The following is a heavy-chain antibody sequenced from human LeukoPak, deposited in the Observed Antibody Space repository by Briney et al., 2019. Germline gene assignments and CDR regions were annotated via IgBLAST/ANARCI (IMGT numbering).Heavy chain of an antibody. Sequence: PGGSLRLSCAASGFTFSNYWTSWVRQAPGKGLEWVANINQGGRESYYVDSVEGRFTISRDNAKNSLYLQMDSLRAEDTAVFYCARAATTGTVDYWGQGTLVTVSS. V-gene: IGHV3-7*01. CDR3: ARAATTGTVDY. D-gene: IGHD1-1*01. CDR2: INQGGRES. J-gene: IGHJ4*02. CDR1: GFTFSNYW.